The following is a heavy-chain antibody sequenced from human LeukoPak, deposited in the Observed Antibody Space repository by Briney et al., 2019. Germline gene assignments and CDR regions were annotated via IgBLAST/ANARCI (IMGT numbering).Heavy chain of an antibody. CDR1: GGSYSGYY. Sequence: SETLSLTCAVNGGSYSGYYWSWIRQSPGKGLEWIGDIDHTGKTNYHPSLKSRVTISSDTSNSQFSLQLTSVTDADTAVYYCAGVWVNFQHWGRGTLVIVSA. V-gene: IGHV4-34*01. CDR2: IDHTGKT. CDR3: AGVWVNFQH. J-gene: IGHJ1*01. D-gene: IGHD2-21*01.